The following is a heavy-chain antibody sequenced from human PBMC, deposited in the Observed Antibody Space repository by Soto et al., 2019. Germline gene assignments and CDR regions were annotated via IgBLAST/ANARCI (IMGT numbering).Heavy chain of an antibody. Sequence: ASVKVSCTASGYTLTIYAMHWVRQAPGQRLEWMGWINAGNGNTKYSQKFQGRVTITRDTSASTAYMELSSLRSEDTAVYYCASLGFGPTYYYGMDVWGQGTTVTVSS. D-gene: IGHD3-10*01. CDR1: GYTLTIYA. J-gene: IGHJ6*02. CDR3: ASLGFGPTYYYGMDV. V-gene: IGHV1-3*01. CDR2: INAGNGNT.